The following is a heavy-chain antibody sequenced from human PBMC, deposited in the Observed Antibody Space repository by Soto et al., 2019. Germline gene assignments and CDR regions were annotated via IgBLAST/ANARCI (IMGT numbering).Heavy chain of an antibody. CDR3: ARDSRGAAFDI. CDR2: IYYSGST. CDR1: GGSISSGGYY. J-gene: IGHJ3*02. V-gene: IGHV4-31*03. Sequence: QVQLQESGPGLMKPSQTLSLTCTVSGGSISSGGYYWSWSRQHPGKGLEWIGYIYYSGSTYYNPSLKSRVTISVDTSKNQFSLKLSSVTAADTAVYYCARDSRGAAFDIWGQGTMVTVSS. D-gene: IGHD6-13*01.